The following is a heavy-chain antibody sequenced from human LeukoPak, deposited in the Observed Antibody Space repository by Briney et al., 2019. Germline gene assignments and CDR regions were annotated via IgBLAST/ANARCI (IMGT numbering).Heavy chain of an antibody. J-gene: IGHJ6*02. CDR2: IQSGGNI. D-gene: IGHD1-1*01. Sequence: GGSLRLSCAASGLSISDQYMSWVRQAPGKGLEWVSIIQSGGNIYYADSVEGRFTISRDNSKNTVYLQMNSLRAEDTAVYYCARDRGYAMDVWGQGTTVTVSS. V-gene: IGHV3-53*01. CDR1: GLSISDQY. CDR3: ARDRGYAMDV.